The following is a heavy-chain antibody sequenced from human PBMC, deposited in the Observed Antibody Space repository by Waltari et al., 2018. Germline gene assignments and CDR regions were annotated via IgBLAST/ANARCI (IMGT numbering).Heavy chain of an antibody. CDR2: IKTQSDGGGAT. CDR3: TTDQGDSYTFYSFDY. Sequence: EVQLVESGGGLVNPGGSLRLSCAASGLTFSTTWMDWVRQAPGNGLELIARIKTQSDGGGATYYAAPVTGRFTVSRDDSKNMLYLQMSSLKTEDTAMYYCTTDQGDSYTFYSFDYWGQGTLVTVSS. CDR1: GLTFSTTW. J-gene: IGHJ4*02. V-gene: IGHV3-15*01. D-gene: IGHD3-16*02.